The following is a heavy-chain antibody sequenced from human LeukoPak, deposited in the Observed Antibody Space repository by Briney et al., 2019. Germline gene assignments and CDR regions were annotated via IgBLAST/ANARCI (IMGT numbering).Heavy chain of an antibody. CDR3: ARFPYDSSGYYPDY. Sequence: ASVKVSCKASGYTFTSYGISWVRQAPGQGLEWMGWISAYNGNTNYAQKLQGRVTMTTDTSTSTAYMELRSLRSDDTAVYCCARFPYDSSGYYPDYWGQGTLVTVSS. CDR2: ISAYNGNT. V-gene: IGHV1-18*01. D-gene: IGHD3-22*01. J-gene: IGHJ4*02. CDR1: GYTFTSYG.